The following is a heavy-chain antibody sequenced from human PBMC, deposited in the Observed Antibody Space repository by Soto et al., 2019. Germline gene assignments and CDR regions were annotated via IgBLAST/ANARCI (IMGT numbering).Heavy chain of an antibody. CDR1: GFSFRSYA. CDR3: AKDQSIVDTALAIYYYYGMDV. D-gene: IGHD5-18*01. Sequence: LRLSFAASGFSFRSYAMHWVRQAPGKWLEWGAVISYDGSNKYYADSVKGRFTISRDNSKNTLYLQMNSLRAEDTAVYYCAKDQSIVDTALAIYYYYGMDVWGQGTTVTVSS. V-gene: IGHV3-30-3*01. CDR2: ISYDGSNK. J-gene: IGHJ6*02.